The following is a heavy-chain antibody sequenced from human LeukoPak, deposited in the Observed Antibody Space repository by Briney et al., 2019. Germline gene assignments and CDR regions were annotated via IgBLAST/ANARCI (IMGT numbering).Heavy chain of an antibody. CDR3: ARGGIAARFAY. Sequence: GGSLRLSCAASGFTFSSYEMNWVRQAPGKGLEWVSYISSGSSSIFYADSVKGRFTISRDNSKNSLYLQMNSLRVEDTAVYYCARGGIAARFAYWGQGTLVTVPT. V-gene: IGHV3-48*03. J-gene: IGHJ4*02. CDR2: ISSGSSSI. D-gene: IGHD6-6*01. CDR1: GFTFSSYE.